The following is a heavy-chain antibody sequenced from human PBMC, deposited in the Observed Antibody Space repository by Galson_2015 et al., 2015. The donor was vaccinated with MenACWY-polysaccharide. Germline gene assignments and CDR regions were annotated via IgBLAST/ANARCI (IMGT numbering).Heavy chain of an antibody. CDR2: IRSSGTNT. J-gene: IGHJ5*02. Sequence: SLRLYCAASGFTSTSYAMSWVRQAPGKGLEWVSAIRSSGTNTYYADSVKGRFTISRDNSKNTLYLQMNSLRAEDTAVYYCAKDSTDFWSVAGRFDHWGQGTLVTVSS. CDR1: GFTSTSYA. V-gene: IGHV3-23*01. D-gene: IGHD3-3*01. CDR3: AKDSTDFWSVAGRFDH.